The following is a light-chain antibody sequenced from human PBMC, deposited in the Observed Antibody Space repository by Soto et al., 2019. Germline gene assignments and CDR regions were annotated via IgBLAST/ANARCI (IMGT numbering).Light chain of an antibody. J-gene: IGLJ2*01. CDR1: TSDVGNYYY. CDR3: CSSASSYTSVL. Sequence: QSVLTQPRSVSGSPGQSVTISCTGTTSDVGNYYYVSWYQQHPGKAPKLIIYDVTKRPSGVPDRFSGSKSGNTASLIISGLQTEDEAHYYCCSSASSYTSVLFGGGTKLTVL. CDR2: DVT. V-gene: IGLV2-11*01.